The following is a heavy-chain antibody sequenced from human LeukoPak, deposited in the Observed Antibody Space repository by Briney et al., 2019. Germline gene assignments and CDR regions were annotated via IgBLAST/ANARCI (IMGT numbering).Heavy chain of an antibody. D-gene: IGHD1-26*01. CDR3: ARSNGRPVFYS. V-gene: IGHV3-72*01. J-gene: IGHJ4*02. CDR2: SRNKANSYTT. Sequence: QPGGSLRLSCAASGFTLSDYYIDWVSQGPGKGLEWVGRSRNKANSYTTEYAPSVKGRFSFSRDDSSNSLDLQMNSLKIEDTALYYCARSNGRPVFYSWGQGTLVSVSS. CDR1: GFTLSDYY.